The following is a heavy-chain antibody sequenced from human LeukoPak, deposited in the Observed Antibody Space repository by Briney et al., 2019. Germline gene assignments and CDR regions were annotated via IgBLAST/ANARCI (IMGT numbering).Heavy chain of an antibody. Sequence: PGGSLRLSCAASGCSVSTNYMTWVRQAPGKGLEWVSVIYSGGTTYYADSVKGRFTISRDNSKNTLFLQMNSLRAEDTSVYYCARARYTSLYCLDFWGQGTLVTVSS. CDR3: ARARYTSLYCLDF. J-gene: IGHJ4*02. CDR2: IYSGGTT. V-gene: IGHV3-53*01. D-gene: IGHD6-13*01. CDR1: GCSVSTNY.